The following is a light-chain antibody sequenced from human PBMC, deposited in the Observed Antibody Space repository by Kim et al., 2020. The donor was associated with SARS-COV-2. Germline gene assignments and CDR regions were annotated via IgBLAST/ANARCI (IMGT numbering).Light chain of an antibody. CDR3: SSFTTTYTYV. V-gene: IGLV2-14*03. CDR2: DVT. CDR1: SSDVGAYNY. Sequence: QSALTQAASVSGSPGQSIIMSCTGSSSDVGAYNYVSWYQQYPGKAPKLMIYDVTKRPSGVSDRFSGSKSGKTASLTISGLQPEDEADYYCSSFTTTYTYVFGGGTKVTVL. J-gene: IGLJ1*01.